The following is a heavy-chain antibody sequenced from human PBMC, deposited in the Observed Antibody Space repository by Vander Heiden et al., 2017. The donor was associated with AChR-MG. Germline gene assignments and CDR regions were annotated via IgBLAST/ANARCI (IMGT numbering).Heavy chain of an antibody. CDR2: IDPRGGST. V-gene: IGHV1-46*01. CDR3: ARAGKDY. CDR1: GYTFTNYY. J-gene: IGHJ4*02. Sequence: QVQLVQSGAEVKKPGASVKVSCKASGYTFTNYYMHWVRQAPGQGLEWIGRIDPRGGSTTYAQKFQGRVTRTRDTSTSTVYMKLSSLRSEDTAGYYCARAGKDYWGQGTLVTVSS.